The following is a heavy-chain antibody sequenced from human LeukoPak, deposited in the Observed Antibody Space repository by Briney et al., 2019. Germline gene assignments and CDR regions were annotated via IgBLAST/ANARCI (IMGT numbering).Heavy chain of an antibody. J-gene: IGHJ4*02. CDR1: GFTVSSNY. CDR3: ARDMDSSGYYFDY. D-gene: IGHD3-22*01. CDR2: IYSGGST. V-gene: IGHV3-66*01. Sequence: GGSLRLSCAASGFTVSSNYMSWVRQAPGKGLEWVSVIYSGGSTYYADSVKGRFTISRDNSKNTLYLQMNSLRAEDTAVYYCARDMDSSGYYFDYWGQGTLVTVSS.